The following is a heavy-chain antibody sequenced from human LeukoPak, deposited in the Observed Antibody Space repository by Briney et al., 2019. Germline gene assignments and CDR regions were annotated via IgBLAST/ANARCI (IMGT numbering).Heavy chain of an antibody. J-gene: IGHJ3*02. CDR3: SRANPSYSSHWGGAFDI. CDR2: MSNDGTNK. CDR1: GFPFSSYA. D-gene: IGHD6-19*01. V-gene: IGHV3-30-3*01. Sequence: GGSLRLSCAASGFPFSSYAIHWVRQAPGKGLEWVVVMSNDGTNKYYADSVKGRFTISRDNSKNTLFLQMNSLRVEDTAVYYCSRANPSYSSHWGGAFDIWGQGTAVTVSS.